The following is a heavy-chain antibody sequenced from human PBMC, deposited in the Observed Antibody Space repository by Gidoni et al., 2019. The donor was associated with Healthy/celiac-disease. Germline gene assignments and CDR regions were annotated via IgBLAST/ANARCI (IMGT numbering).Heavy chain of an antibody. CDR3: AGHRNWNDVWFDP. J-gene: IGHJ5*02. CDR2: IYYSGST. D-gene: IGHD1-1*01. CDR1: GVSISSYY. Sequence: QVQLQESGPGLVKHSETLSLTCTVSGVSISSYYWSWIRQPPGQGLEWIGYIYYSGSTNYHPSLKSLVTISVDTSKNQFSLKLSSVTAADTAVYYCAGHRNWNDVWFDPWGQGTLVTVSS. V-gene: IGHV4-59*01.